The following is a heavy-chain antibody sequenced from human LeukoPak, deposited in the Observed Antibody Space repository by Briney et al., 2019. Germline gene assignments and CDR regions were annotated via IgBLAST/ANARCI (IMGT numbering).Heavy chain of an antibody. CDR3: ASSIVVVPAALDAFDI. D-gene: IGHD2-2*01. J-gene: IGHJ3*02. CDR1: GYTFTSYD. Sequence: ASVKVSCKASGYTFTSYDINWVRQATGQGLEWMGWMNPNSGNTGYAQKFQGRVTMTRNTSIRTAYMELSSLRSEDTAVYYCASSIVVVPAALDAFDIWGQGTMVTVSS. CDR2: MNPNSGNT. V-gene: IGHV1-8*01.